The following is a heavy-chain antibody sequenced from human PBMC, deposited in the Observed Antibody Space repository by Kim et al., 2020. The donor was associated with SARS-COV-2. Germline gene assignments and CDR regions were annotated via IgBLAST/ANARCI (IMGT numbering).Heavy chain of an antibody. CDR2: ISYDGSNK. Sequence: GGSLRLSCAASGFTFSSYGMHWVRQAPGKGLEWVAVISYDGSNKYYADSVKGRFTISRDNSKNTLYLQMNSLRAEDTAVYYCAKEDYGGNRGYLPDYWG. CDR1: GFTFSSYG. D-gene: IGHD4-17*01. J-gene: IGHJ4*01. CDR3: AKEDYGGNRGYLPDY. V-gene: IGHV3-30*18.